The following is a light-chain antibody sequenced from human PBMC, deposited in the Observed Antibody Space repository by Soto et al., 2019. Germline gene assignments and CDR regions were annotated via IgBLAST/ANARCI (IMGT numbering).Light chain of an antibody. Sequence: DILLTQSPATLSLSPVERATLSFMASQSVGSSLAWFQQKPGQAPRLLIYDASNRATGIPARFSGSGSGTDFTLTISSLEPEDFAVYYCQQRGSWPQLTFGGGTKV. CDR2: DAS. CDR1: QSVGSS. CDR3: QQRGSWPQLT. J-gene: IGKJ4*01. V-gene: IGKV3-11*01.